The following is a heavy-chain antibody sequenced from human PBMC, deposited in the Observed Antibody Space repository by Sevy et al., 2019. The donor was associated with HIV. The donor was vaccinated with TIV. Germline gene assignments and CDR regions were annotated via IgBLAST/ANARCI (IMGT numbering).Heavy chain of an antibody. J-gene: IGHJ4*02. V-gene: IGHV4-59*01. D-gene: IGHD6-19*01. CDR1: RGSISGYY. Sequence: GSLRLSCTVSRGSISGYYWSWIRQPPGKGLEWIGYIYYSGTTNYNPSLKSRVTISVDTSKNQFSLKLSSVTAADTAVYYCARRSSSGWSYFDYWGQGTLVTVSS. CDR2: IYYSGTT. CDR3: ARRSSSGWSYFDY.